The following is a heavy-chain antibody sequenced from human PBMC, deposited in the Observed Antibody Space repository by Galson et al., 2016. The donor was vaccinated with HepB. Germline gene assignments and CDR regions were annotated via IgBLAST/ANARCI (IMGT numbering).Heavy chain of an antibody. CDR3: AKSDILIGYSAFDY. J-gene: IGHJ4*02. CDR2: VSNGGSNK. Sequence: SLRLSCAASGFTFSNYGMNWVRQAPGKGLEWVAVVSNGGSNKYNDYTVKGRFTMSRDNSKNTLHLQMTSLRVEDTAVYYCAKSDILIGYSAFDYWGKGTLVTVSS. CDR1: GFTFSNYG. V-gene: IGHV3-30*18. D-gene: IGHD3-9*01.